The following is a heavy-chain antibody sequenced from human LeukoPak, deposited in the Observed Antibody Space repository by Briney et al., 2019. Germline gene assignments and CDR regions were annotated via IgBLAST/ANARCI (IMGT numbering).Heavy chain of an antibody. CDR3: AKSAQYSSAWFTGSFDY. CDR2: INPNSGDT. CDR1: GYTFSGYY. Sequence: ASVKVSCKASGYTFSGYYLHWVRQAPGQGLQWVGWINPNSGDTHYAQMFQGRVTMTRDTSINTAYMELRRVRSDDTAVYYCAKSAQYSSAWFTGSFDYWGQGTLVTVSS. J-gene: IGHJ4*02. D-gene: IGHD6-13*01. V-gene: IGHV1-2*02.